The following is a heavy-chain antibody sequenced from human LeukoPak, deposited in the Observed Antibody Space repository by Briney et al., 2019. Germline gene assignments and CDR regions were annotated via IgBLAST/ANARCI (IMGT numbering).Heavy chain of an antibody. J-gene: IGHJ6*02. D-gene: IGHD1-26*01. Sequence: GGSLRLSCAASGFTFSSYSMNWVRQAPGKGLEWVSYISSSSSTIYYADSVKGRFTISRDNAKNSLYLQMNSLRAEDTAVYYCARVGAGGHYYYGMDVWGQGTTVTVSS. V-gene: IGHV3-48*04. CDR1: GFTFSSYS. CDR3: ARVGAGGHYYYGMDV. CDR2: ISSSSSTI.